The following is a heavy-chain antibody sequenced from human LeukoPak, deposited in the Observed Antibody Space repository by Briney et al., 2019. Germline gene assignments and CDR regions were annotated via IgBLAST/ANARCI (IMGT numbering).Heavy chain of an antibody. J-gene: IGHJ4*02. CDR1: GGSISSGDYY. D-gene: IGHD3-10*01. CDR3: ARAGTMVRGVIED. Sequence: PSETLSLTCTVSGGSISSGDYYWSWIRQPPGKALEWIGYIYYSGSTYYNPSLKSRVTISVDTSKNQFSLKLSSVTAADTAVYYCARAGTMVRGVIEDRGQGTLVTVSS. V-gene: IGHV4-30-4*08. CDR2: IYYSGST.